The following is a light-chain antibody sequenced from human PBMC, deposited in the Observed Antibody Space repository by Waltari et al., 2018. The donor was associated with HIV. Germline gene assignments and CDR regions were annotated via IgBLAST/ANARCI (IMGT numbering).Light chain of an antibody. Sequence: SYELTQPPAVSVSPGQTARIPCTGDALQKQYRYWYQQKSGQAPLLVIYKDSERPSGIPERISGSSSGTTVTLTITGVQAEDEADYYCQSADTSGDYVVFGGGTKLTV. CDR1: ALQKQY. J-gene: IGLJ2*01. V-gene: IGLV3-25*03. CDR2: KDS. CDR3: QSADTSGDYVV.